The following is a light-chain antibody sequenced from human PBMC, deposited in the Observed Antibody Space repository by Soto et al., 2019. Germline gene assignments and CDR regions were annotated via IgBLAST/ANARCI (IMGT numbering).Light chain of an antibody. CDR1: SSDVGGYNY. Sequence: QSVLTQPASVSGSPGQSITISCAGTSSDVGGYNYVSWYQQHPGKAPKLMIYEVTNRPSGVSNRFSGSKSGNTASLTISGLQAEDEADYYCSSYRSTSTLWVFGTGTKVTV. CDR3: SSYRSTSTLWV. V-gene: IGLV2-14*01. CDR2: EVT. J-gene: IGLJ1*01.